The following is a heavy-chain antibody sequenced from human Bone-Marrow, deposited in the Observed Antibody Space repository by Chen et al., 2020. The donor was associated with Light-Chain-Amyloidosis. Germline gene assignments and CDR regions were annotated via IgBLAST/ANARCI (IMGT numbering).Heavy chain of an antibody. CDR1: GFSFSNSA. CDR3: ANGDSSGWFESFDY. CDR2: MSGPVGTT. J-gene: IGHJ4*02. D-gene: IGHD6-19*01. Sequence: EVQLVESGGNLVQPGGSLRLSCAASGFSFSNSAMSWIRQAPGKGLEWVSTMSGPVGTTYYSDSVKGRFSISRDNSKNTVYLQMNSLRAEDTAVYFCANGDSSGWFESFDYWGQGTLVSVSS. V-gene: IGHV3-23*04.